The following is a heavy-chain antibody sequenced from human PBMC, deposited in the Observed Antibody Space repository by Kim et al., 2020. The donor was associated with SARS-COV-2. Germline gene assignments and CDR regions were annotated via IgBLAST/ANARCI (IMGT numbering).Heavy chain of an antibody. J-gene: IGHJ6*02. CDR1: GFTFSSYS. CDR3: ARGHIVVVVAATQGYYYYGMDV. V-gene: IGHV3-21*01. D-gene: IGHD2-15*01. Sequence: GGPLRLSCAASGFTFSSYSMNWVRQAPGKGLEWVSSISSSSSYIYYADSVKGRFTISRDNAKNSLYLQMNSLRAEDTAVYYCARGHIVVVVAATQGYYYYGMDVWGQGTTVTVSS. CDR2: ISSSSSYI.